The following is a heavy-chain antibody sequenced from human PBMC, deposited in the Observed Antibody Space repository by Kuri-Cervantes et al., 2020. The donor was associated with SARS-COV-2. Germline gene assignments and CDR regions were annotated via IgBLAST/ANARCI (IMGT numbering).Heavy chain of an antibody. CDR2: IYHSGST. Sequence: GSLRLSCSVSAGSMSSSSHYWGWIRQPPGKGLEWIGSIYHSGSTYYNPSLKSRVTISVDTSKNQFSLKLSSVTAADTAVYYCARAPGVPKSGYYDYWGQGTLVTVSS. V-gene: IGHV4-39*07. CDR3: ARAPGVPKSGYYDY. J-gene: IGHJ4*02. CDR1: AGSMSSSSHY. D-gene: IGHD3-22*01.